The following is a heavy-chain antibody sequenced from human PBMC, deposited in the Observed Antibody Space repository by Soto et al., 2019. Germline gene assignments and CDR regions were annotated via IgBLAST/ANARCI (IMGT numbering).Heavy chain of an antibody. CDR1: GGSISSYY. Sequence: PSETLSLTCTVSGGSISSYYWSWIRQPPGKGLEWIGYIYHSGGTNYNPSLQSRVTISVDNSKNHPSLTLTSVTAADTAIYYCARCLHCSNGGRFDPWGQGALVTVSS. CDR2: IYHSGGT. J-gene: IGHJ5*02. V-gene: IGHV4-59*08. CDR3: ARCLHCSNGGRFDP. D-gene: IGHD2-8*01.